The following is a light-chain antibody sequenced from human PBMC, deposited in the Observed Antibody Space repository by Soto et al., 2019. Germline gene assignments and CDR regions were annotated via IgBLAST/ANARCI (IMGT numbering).Light chain of an antibody. V-gene: IGLV2-14*03. CDR1: SSDVGGYNY. Sequence: QSALTQPASVSGSPGQSITISGTGTSSDVGGYNYVSWYQQHPGEAPKLMIYDVTNRPSGVSNRFSGSKSGNTASLTISGLQAEDEADYYCSSSTSSTTRVVFGGGTKLTVL. J-gene: IGLJ2*01. CDR2: DVT. CDR3: SSSTSSTTRVV.